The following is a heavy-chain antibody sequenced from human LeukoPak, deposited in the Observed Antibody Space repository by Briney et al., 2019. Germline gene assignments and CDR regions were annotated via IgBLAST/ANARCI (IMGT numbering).Heavy chain of an antibody. V-gene: IGHV3-48*01. D-gene: IGHD2-15*01. CDR2: ISSSGTAM. J-gene: IGHJ4*02. CDR3: ARVSYSPSPTPFDY. CDR1: GFTFSRYT. Sequence: PGGSLRLSCAASGFTFSRYTMFWVRQAPGMGLEWVSYISSSGTAMDYADSVKGRFTISRDNAKNSLDLQMNSLRAEDTAVYYCARVSYSPSPTPFDYWGQGTRVTVSS.